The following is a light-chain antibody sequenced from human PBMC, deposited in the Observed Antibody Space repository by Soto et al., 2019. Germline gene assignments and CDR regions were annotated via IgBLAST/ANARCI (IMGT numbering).Light chain of an antibody. CDR1: TSDVGGYNY. CDR2: DVS. J-gene: IGLJ2*01. V-gene: IGLV2-14*01. CDR3: SSYTTTSTLD. Sequence: QSVLTQPASVSGSPGQSITISCTGTTSDVGGYNYVSWYQQHPGKAPKLMIYDVSNRPSGVSNRFSGSKSGSTASLTISGLQAEDEADYYCSSYTTTSTLDFGGGTKLTVL.